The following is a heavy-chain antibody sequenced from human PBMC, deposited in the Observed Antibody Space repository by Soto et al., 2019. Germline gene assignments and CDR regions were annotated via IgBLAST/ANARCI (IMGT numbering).Heavy chain of an antibody. D-gene: IGHD3-16*02. CDR1: GYTFTSYD. CDR3: ARKGFSLVLGELSPGYYYYMDV. CDR2: MNPNSGNT. Sequence: ASVKVSCKASGYTFTSYDINWVRQATGQGLEWMGWMNPNSGNTGYAQKFQGRVTMTRNTSISTAYMELSSLRSEDTAVYYCARKGFSLVLGELSPGYYYYMDVWGKGTTVTVSS. J-gene: IGHJ6*03. V-gene: IGHV1-8*01.